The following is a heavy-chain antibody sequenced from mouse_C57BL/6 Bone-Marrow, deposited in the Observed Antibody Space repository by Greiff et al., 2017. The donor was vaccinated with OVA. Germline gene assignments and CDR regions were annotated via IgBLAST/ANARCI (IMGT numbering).Heavy chain of an antibody. CDR1: GFTFSDYG. CDR2: ISSGSSTI. CDR3: ARRWLLRAMDY. Sequence: EVQGVESGGGLVKPGGSLKLSCAASGFTFSDYGMHWVRQAPEKGLEWVAYISSGSSTIYYADTVKGRFTISRDNAKNTLFLQMTSLRSEDTAIYYCARRWLLRAMDYWGQGTSVTVSS. V-gene: IGHV5-17*01. D-gene: IGHD2-3*01. J-gene: IGHJ4*01.